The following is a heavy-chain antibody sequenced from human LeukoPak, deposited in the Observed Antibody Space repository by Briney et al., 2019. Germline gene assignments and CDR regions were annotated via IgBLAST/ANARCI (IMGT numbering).Heavy chain of an antibody. D-gene: IGHD3-10*01. Sequence: GASVKVSCKASGYTFTSCYMHWVRQAPGQGLEWMGIINPSGGSTSYAQKFQGRVTMTRDMSTSTVYMELSSLRSEDTAVYYCARGGEIRGVIITPTFDYWGQGTLVTVSS. CDR2: INPSGGST. CDR1: GYTFTSCY. J-gene: IGHJ4*02. V-gene: IGHV1-46*01. CDR3: ARGGEIRGVIITPTFDY.